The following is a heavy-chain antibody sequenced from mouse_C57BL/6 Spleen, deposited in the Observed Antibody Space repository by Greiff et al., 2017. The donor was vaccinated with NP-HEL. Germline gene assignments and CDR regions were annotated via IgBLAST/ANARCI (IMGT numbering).Heavy chain of an antibody. CDR1: GYTFPDYN. D-gene: IGHD2-5*01. CDR3: AREENSNYLFDY. CDR2: INPYNGGT. V-gene: IGHV1-19*01. J-gene: IGHJ2*01. Sequence: EVKLQQSGPVLVKPGASGRLSCKALGYTFPDYNRNWVRQSHGRSLEWIGVINPYNGGTSNNQKFKGKATLTVDKSSSTAYMELNSLTSEDSAVYYCAREENSNYLFDYWGQGTTLTVSS.